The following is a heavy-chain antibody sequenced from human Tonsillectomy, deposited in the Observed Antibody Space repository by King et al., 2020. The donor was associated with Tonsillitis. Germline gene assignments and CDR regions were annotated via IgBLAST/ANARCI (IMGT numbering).Heavy chain of an antibody. J-gene: IGHJ6*02. D-gene: IGHD6-13*01. CDR3: ARAEGSSWYRPLDV. CDR2: VYNNGDT. Sequence: QLQESGPGLVKPSETLSLTCAVSGYSISRGYFWGWLRQPPEKGLEWIGSVYNNGDTFYTPSLESRVTILVDTSKNQFSLRLSSVTAADTAVYYCARAEGSSWYRPLDVWGQGTTVTVSS. V-gene: IGHV4-38-2*01. CDR1: GYSISRGYF.